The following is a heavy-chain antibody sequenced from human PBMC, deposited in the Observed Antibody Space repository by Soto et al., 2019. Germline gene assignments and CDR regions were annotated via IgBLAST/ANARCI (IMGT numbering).Heavy chain of an antibody. V-gene: IGHV5-51*03. CDR3: ARAMVRGKNYYGMDV. CDR2: IYPDDSDT. CDR1: GYSFTSYW. D-gene: IGHD3-10*01. J-gene: IGHJ6*04. Sequence: PGKSLKISCKGSGYSFTSYWIAWARQISVKHLDWIGIIYPDDSDTRYSPSFQGQITISVDKSISTAYLKWSSLKASDTAMYYCARAMVRGKNYYGMDVWGEGTTVTVSS.